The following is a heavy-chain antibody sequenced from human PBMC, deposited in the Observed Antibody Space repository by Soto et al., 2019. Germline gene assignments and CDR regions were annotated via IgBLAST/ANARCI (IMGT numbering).Heavy chain of an antibody. Sequence: QVQLVQSGAEVRRPGASVKVSCKASGYTFTSYDLNWVRQAPGQGLERMAWMNPYSGNTGYAKKYQGRVTVTRDTSLRTVYLDLRSLTFNDTAIYFCARYGGSASRYFDRWGPGSPVTVSS. CDR1: GYTFTSYD. CDR3: ARYGGSASRYFDR. D-gene: IGHD6-19*01. J-gene: IGHJ2*01. CDR2: MNPYSGNT. V-gene: IGHV1-8*01.